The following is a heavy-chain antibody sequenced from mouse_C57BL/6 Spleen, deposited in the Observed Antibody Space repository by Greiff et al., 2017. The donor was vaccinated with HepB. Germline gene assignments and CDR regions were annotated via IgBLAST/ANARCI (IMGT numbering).Heavy chain of an antibody. J-gene: IGHJ2*01. CDR3: ARRDYGSSPFYYFDY. CDR2: IYPGSGST. V-gene: IGHV1-55*01. Sequence: VQLQQSGAELVKPGASVKMSCKASGYTFTSYWITWVKQRPGQGLEWIGDIYPGSGSTNYNEKFKSKATLTVDTSSSTAYMQLSSLTSEDSAVYYCARRDYGSSPFYYFDYWGQGTTLTVSS. D-gene: IGHD1-1*01. CDR1: GYTFTSYW.